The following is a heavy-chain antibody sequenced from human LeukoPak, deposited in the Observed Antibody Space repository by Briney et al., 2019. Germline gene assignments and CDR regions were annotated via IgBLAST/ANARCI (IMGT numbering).Heavy chain of an antibody. Sequence: GGSLRLSCAASGFTLSSYWMSWVRQAPGKGLEWVANIKQDGREKYYVDSVKGRFTISRDNAKNPLYLQMNSLRAEDTAVYYCARDKDDYGSGNHWFDPWGQGTLVTVSS. J-gene: IGHJ5*02. CDR1: GFTLSSYW. CDR3: ARDKDDYGSGNHWFDP. V-gene: IGHV3-7*01. D-gene: IGHD3-10*01. CDR2: IKQDGREK.